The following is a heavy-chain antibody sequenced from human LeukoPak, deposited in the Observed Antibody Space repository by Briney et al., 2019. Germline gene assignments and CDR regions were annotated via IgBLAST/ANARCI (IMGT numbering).Heavy chain of an antibody. CDR1: GYIFTGYY. CDR3: ARDSLDYGDYDPDY. J-gene: IGHJ4*02. Sequence: ASVKVSCKASGYIFTGYYMHWVRQAPGQGLEWMGWINPTSGGTTYPEKFQGRVTMTTDTSTSTAYMELRSLRSDDTAVYYCARDSLDYGDYDPDYWGQGTLVTVPS. V-gene: IGHV1-2*02. D-gene: IGHD4-17*01. CDR2: INPTSGGT.